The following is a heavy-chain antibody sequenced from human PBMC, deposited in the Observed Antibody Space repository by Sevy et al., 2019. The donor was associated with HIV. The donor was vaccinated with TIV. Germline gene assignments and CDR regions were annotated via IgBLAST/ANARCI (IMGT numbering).Heavy chain of an antibody. V-gene: IGHV1-69*13. CDR1: GGTFSSYG. CDR3: AKYDYGDYVWWFDP. Sequence: ASVKVSCKASGGTFSSYGISWVRQAPGQGLEWMGGLIPSFGAANYRRNFQGRVTITADESTSTAYMELSSLRSEDTAVYYCAKYDYGDYVWWFDPWGQGTLVTVSS. CDR2: LIPSFGAA. J-gene: IGHJ5*02. D-gene: IGHD4-17*01.